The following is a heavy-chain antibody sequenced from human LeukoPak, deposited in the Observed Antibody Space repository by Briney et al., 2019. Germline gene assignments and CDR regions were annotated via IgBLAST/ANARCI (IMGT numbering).Heavy chain of an antibody. CDR1: GYTFTGYY. CDR3: ASWYSSGRYLGSEYFQH. Sequence: GASVKVSCKASGYTFTGYYMHWVRQAPGQGLEWMGWINPNSGGTNYAQKFQGRVTMTRDTSISTAYMELSRLSSVTAADTAVYYCASWYSSGRYLGSEYFQHWGQGTLVTVSS. CDR2: INPNSGGT. D-gene: IGHD6-19*01. V-gene: IGHV1-2*02. J-gene: IGHJ1*01.